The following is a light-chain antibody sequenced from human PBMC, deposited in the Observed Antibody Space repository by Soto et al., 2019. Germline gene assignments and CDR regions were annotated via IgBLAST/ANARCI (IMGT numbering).Light chain of an antibody. CDR1: QSISDY. J-gene: IGKJ1*01. CDR3: QQGYNTPTWT. CDR2: ATF. V-gene: IGKV1-39*01. Sequence: DIQMTQSPSSLSASVGDRVTVTCRASQSISDYLNWYQQRPGKTPKLLISATFNLQSGVPSRFNGSGSGTDFTLTINSLQPEDFATYYCQQGYNTPTWTFGQGTKVDIK.